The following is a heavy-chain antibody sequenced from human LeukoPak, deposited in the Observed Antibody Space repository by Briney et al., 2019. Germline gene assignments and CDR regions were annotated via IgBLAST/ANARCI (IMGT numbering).Heavy chain of an antibody. Sequence: GESLKISCKGSGYSFTSYWIGWVRQMPGKGLELVGIIYPGDSDTRYSPSFQGPVTISADKSISTAYLQWSSLKASDTAMYYCARAPDLDIVVVYDAFDIWGQGTMVTVSS. CDR3: ARAPDLDIVVVYDAFDI. D-gene: IGHD2-2*01. CDR1: GYSFTSYW. CDR2: IYPGDSDT. J-gene: IGHJ3*02. V-gene: IGHV5-51*01.